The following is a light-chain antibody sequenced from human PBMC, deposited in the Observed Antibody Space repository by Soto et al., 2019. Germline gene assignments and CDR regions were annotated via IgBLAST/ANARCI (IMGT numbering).Light chain of an antibody. V-gene: IGKV1-5*01. J-gene: IGKJ5*01. CDR3: QQYNTHST. Sequence: DIQMTQSPSSLSASVGDIFTITCRASQNIRNLLAWYKQKPGKAPKPLIYDASTLKTGVPSRLSGSASGSEFNFTITGMQPDDFATYFCQQYNTHSTFGQGTRLEIK. CDR1: QNIRNL. CDR2: DAS.